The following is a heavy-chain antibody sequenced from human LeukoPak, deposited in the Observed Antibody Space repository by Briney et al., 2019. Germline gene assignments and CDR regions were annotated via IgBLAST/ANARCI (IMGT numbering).Heavy chain of an antibody. CDR2: IYYSGST. Sequence: SETLSLTCTVSGGSISSYYWSWIRQPPGKGLEWIGYIYYSGSTYYNPSLKSRVTISVDTSKNQFSLKLSSVTAADTAVYYCASYKFVVPAAKYYFDYWGQGTLVTVSS. D-gene: IGHD2-2*01. CDR3: ASYKFVVPAAKYYFDY. J-gene: IGHJ4*02. CDR1: GGSISSYY. V-gene: IGHV4-59*08.